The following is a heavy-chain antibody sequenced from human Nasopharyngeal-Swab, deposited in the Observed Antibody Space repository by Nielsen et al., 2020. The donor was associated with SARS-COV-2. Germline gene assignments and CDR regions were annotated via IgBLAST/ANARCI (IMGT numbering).Heavy chain of an antibody. CDR1: GFTFSNYG. D-gene: IGHD5-24*01. CDR2: IWYDGSNK. Sequence: GESLKISCAAPGFTFSNYGMHWVRQAPGKGLEWVALIWYDGSNKYYADSVKGRFTISRDNSKNTLYLQMNSLRAEDTAVYYCARGGWLQIITYFDLWGRGTLATVSS. J-gene: IGHJ2*01. CDR3: ARGGWLQIITYFDL. V-gene: IGHV3-33*01.